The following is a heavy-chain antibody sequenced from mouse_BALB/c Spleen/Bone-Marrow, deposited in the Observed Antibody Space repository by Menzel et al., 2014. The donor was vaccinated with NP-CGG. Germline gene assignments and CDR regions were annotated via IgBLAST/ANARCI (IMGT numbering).Heavy chain of an antibody. V-gene: IGHV4-2*02. CDR3: ARLAVWGAMDY. D-gene: IGHD2-10*02. Sequence: EVMLVESGGGLVQPGGSLNLSCAASGFDFSRYWMSWARPAPGKGQEWIGEINPGSSTINYTPSLKDKFIISRDNAKNTLYLQMSKVRSEDTALYYCARLAVWGAMDYWGQGTSVTVSS. J-gene: IGHJ4*01. CDR2: INPGSSTI. CDR1: GFDFSRYW.